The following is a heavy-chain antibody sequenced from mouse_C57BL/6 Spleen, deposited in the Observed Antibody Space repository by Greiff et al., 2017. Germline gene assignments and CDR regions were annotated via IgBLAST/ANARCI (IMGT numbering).Heavy chain of an antibody. CDR1: GYTFTDYY. V-gene: IGHV1-26*01. D-gene: IGHD2-4*01. Sequence: EVQLQQSGPELVKPGASVKISCKASGYTFTDYYMNWVKQSHGKSLEWIGDINPNNGGTSYNQKFKGKATLTVDKSSSTAYMELRSLTSEDSAVYYCARSHYDYLYAMDYWGQGTSVTVSS. CDR2: INPNNGGT. J-gene: IGHJ4*01. CDR3: ARSHYDYLYAMDY.